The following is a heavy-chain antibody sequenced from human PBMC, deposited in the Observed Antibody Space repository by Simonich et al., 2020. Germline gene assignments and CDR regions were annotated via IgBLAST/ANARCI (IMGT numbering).Heavy chain of an antibody. V-gene: IGHV4-39*01. D-gene: IGHD6-13*01. Sequence: QLQLQESGPGLVKPSETLSLTCTVSGGSISSSSYYWGWKRQPPGKGLEWIGSCYYSGRTYSNPALKIRVTISVDTSKNQFSLKLSSVTAADTAVYYCARHAGFAFDIWGQGTMVTVSS. J-gene: IGHJ3*02. CDR2: CYYSGRT. CDR3: ARHAGFAFDI. CDR1: GGSISSSSYY.